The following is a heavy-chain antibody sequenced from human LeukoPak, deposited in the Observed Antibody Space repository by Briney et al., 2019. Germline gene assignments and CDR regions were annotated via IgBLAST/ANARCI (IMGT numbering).Heavy chain of an antibody. V-gene: IGHV3-30-3*01. CDR1: GFTFSSYA. CDR2: ISYDGSNK. CDR3: ARDLHYDILTGYPYIDY. Sequence: PGGSLRLSCAASGFTFSSYAMHWVRQAPGKGLEWVAVISYDGSNKYYADSVKGRFTISRDNSKNTLYLQMNSLRAEDTAVYYCARDLHYDILTGYPYIDYWGQGTLVTVSS. J-gene: IGHJ4*02. D-gene: IGHD3-9*01.